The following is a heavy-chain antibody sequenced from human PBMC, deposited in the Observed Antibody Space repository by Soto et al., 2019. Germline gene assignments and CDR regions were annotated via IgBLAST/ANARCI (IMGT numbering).Heavy chain of an antibody. D-gene: IGHD3-16*01. CDR1: GFTFNIYT. V-gene: IGHV3-23*01. J-gene: IGHJ5*02. Sequence: EVHLLESGGGLVQPGGSLRLSCVASGFTFNIYTMNWVRQAAGKGLEWVSAISGSGGSTYYADSVQGRFTISRDNSKKTLHLQMSNVGAEGTALYYSARTRGVGELLPFASWGQGTLVTVSS. CDR2: ISGSGGST. CDR3: ARTRGVGELLPFAS.